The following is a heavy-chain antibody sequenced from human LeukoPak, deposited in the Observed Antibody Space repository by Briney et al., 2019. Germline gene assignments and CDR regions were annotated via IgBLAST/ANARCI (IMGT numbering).Heavy chain of an antibody. D-gene: IGHD6-13*01. CDR3: ARGAFSSS. Sequence: ASVKVSCKASGGTFSSYAISWVRQAPGQGLEWMGWINPNSGGTNYAQKFQGRVTMTRDTSISTAYMELSRLRSDDTAVYYCARGAFSSSWGQGTLVTVSS. J-gene: IGHJ4*02. CDR1: GGTFSSYA. CDR2: INPNSGGT. V-gene: IGHV1-2*02.